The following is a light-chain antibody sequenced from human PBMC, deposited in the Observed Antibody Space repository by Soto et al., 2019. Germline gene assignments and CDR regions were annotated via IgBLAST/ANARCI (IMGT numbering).Light chain of an antibody. CDR2: DVS. CDR3: CSYAATYIFV. V-gene: IGLV2-11*01. CDR1: SSDVGGFPY. J-gene: IGLJ1*01. Sequence: QPVLTQPRSVSGSPGQSVTISCTGTSSDVGGFPYVSWYQQHPGKAPKLMIYDVSKRPSGVPDRFSGSKSGTTASLTISGLQAEDEADYYCCSYAATYIFVFGTGTKLTVL.